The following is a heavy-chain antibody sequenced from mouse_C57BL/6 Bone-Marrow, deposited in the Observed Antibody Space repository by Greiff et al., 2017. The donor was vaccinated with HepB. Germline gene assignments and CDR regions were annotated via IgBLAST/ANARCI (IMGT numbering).Heavy chain of an antibody. CDR2: ISSGGSYT. CDR1: GFTFSSYG. V-gene: IGHV5-6*01. J-gene: IGHJ3*01. CDR3: ARQGSAWFAY. Sequence: EVKLMESGGDLVKPGGSLKLSCAASGFTFSSYGMSWVRQTPDKRLEWVATISSGGSYTYYPDSVKGRFTISRDNAKNTLYLQMSSLKSEDTAMYDCARQGSAWFAYWGQGTLVTVSA.